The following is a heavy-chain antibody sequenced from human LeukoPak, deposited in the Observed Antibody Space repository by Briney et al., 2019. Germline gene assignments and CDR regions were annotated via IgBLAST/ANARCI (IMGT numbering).Heavy chain of an antibody. Sequence: GGSLRLSCAASGFTFSSYSMNWVRQAPGKGLEWVSYISSSSSTIYYADSVKGRFTISRDNAKNSLYLQMNSLRAEDTAVYYCARDCSGGSCYPDDAFDIWGQGTMVTVSS. J-gene: IGHJ3*02. V-gene: IGHV3-48*01. CDR1: GFTFSSYS. CDR2: ISSSSSTI. CDR3: ARDCSGGSCYPDDAFDI. D-gene: IGHD2-15*01.